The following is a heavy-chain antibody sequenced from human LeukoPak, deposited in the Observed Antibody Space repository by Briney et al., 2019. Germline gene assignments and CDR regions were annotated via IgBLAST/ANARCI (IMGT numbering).Heavy chain of an antibody. CDR3: ARSLPAGGYYFDY. J-gene: IGHJ4*02. CDR2: INPSGGST. Sequence: ASVKVSCKASGYTFTNYYMHWVRQAPGQGLEWMGIINPSGGSTTYAQKFQGRVTMTRDTSTSTVYMELSSLRSEDTALYYCARSLPAGGYYFDYWGQGTLVTVSS. D-gene: IGHD2-2*01. CDR1: GYTFTNYY. V-gene: IGHV1-46*01.